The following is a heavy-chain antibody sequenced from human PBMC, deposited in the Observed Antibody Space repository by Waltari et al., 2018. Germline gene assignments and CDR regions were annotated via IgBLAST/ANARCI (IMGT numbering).Heavy chain of an antibody. V-gene: IGHV3-7*01. Sequence: EVQLVESGGGLVQPGGSLRLSCAASGFTFSSYWMSWVRQAPGKGLEWVANIKQDGSENYYGDSVKGRFTFSRDNAKNSLYLQMNSLRAEDTAVYYCARPYASGWYINFDYWGQGTLVTVSS. J-gene: IGHJ4*02. CDR1: GFTFSSYW. CDR2: IKQDGSEN. D-gene: IGHD6-19*01. CDR3: ARPYASGWYINFDY.